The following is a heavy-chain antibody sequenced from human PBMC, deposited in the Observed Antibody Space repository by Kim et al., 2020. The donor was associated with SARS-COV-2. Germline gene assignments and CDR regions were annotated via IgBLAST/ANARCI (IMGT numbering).Heavy chain of an antibody. D-gene: IGHD3-10*01. V-gene: IGHV3-64D*09. CDR1: GFTFSSYA. CDR3: VGTMVRGVIIPNWFDP. CDR2: ISSNGGST. J-gene: IGHJ5*02. Sequence: GGSLRLSCSASGFTFSSYAMHWVRQAPGKGLEYVSAISSNGGSTYYADSVKGRFTISRDNSKNTLYLQMSSLRAEDTAVYYCVGTMVRGVIIPNWFDPWGQGTLVTVSS.